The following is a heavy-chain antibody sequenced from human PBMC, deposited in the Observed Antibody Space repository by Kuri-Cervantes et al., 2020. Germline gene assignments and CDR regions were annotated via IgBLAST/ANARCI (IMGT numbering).Heavy chain of an antibody. D-gene: IGHD6-19*01. CDR2: IGFDGHNE. CDR1: AFTFSSYG. V-gene: IGHV3-33*01. J-gene: IGHJ4*02. CDR3: ASIYGYSTGEGGF. Sequence: GGSLRLSCAASAFTFSSYGMHWVRQAPGKGLEWVAVIGFDGHNEDYADSVKGRFTISRDNSKSTLYLQMNSLRAEDTAVYYCASIYGYSTGEGGFWGQGILVTVSS.